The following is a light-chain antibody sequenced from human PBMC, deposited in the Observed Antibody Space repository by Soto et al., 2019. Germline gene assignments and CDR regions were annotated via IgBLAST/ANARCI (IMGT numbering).Light chain of an antibody. J-gene: IGLJ1*01. V-gene: IGLV1-44*01. CDR2: SNN. CDR1: SSNIGSNT. Sequence: QSVLTQPPSASGTPGQRVNISCSGSSSNIGSNTVNWYQQLPGTAPKLLIYSNNLRPSGVPDRFPGSKSGTSASLAISGLQSEGEADYFCSAWDDSLNGYVFGTGTKLTVL. CDR3: SAWDDSLNGYV.